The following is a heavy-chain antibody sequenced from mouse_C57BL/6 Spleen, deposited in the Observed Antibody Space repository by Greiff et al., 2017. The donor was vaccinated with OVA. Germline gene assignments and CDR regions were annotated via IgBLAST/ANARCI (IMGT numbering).Heavy chain of an antibody. V-gene: IGHV1-69*01. CDR2: IDPSDSYT. Sequence: VQLQQPGAELVMPGASVKLSCKASGYTFTSYWMHWVKQRPGQGLEWIGEIDPSDSYTNYNQKFKGKSTLTVDKSSSTAYMQLSSLSSEDSAVYYCARGGTAQATGFAYWGQGTLVTVSA. CDR1: GYTFTSYW. CDR3: ARGGTAQATGFAY. D-gene: IGHD3-2*02. J-gene: IGHJ3*01.